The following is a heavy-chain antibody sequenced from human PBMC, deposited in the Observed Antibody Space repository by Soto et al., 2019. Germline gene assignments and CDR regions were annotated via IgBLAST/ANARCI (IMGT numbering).Heavy chain of an antibody. V-gene: IGHV1-18*04. CDR2: TTAANTHT. J-gene: IGHJ4*02. CDR3: ARGGYSSGYQY. CDR1: GYTFTSFD. D-gene: IGHD3-22*01. Sequence: QVQLLQSGTEVKEPGASVKVSCKASGYTFTSFDISWVRQAPGQGLEWVGWTTAANTHTNYAQKRQGRVTMTTDASTTTAYIEVRSLKSVNSAIYYCARGGYSSGYQYWGQRTRVTVSS.